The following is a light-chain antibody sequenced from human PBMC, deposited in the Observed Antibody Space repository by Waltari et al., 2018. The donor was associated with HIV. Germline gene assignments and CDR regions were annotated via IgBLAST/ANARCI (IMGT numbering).Light chain of an antibody. V-gene: IGLV4-69*01. CDR1: SGHTDYA. CDR3: QTWDNGIRV. J-gene: IGLJ3*02. CDR2: LKSDGSQ. Sequence: QLALPHLPSASPSLGPSVKLTRPLSSGHTDYALAWQLQQPERGPRILMNLKSDGSQSKGDGIPDRFSGSSSGAERFLTSSGLQSEDEGDYYCQTWDNGIRVFGGGTKLTVL.